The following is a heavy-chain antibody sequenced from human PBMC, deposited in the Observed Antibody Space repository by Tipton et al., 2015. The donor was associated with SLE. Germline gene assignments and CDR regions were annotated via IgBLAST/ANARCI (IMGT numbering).Heavy chain of an antibody. Sequence: SLRLSCTASGFTFGNYAMTWVRQAPGKGLEWVSAISGSDDYTYYANSVKGRFTISRGNSKNTLYLQTNTLRADDTAVYYCATDTSYYWGQGTLVTVSS. CDR2: ISGSDDYT. J-gene: IGHJ4*02. V-gene: IGHV3-23*01. D-gene: IGHD3-16*01. CDR3: ATDTSYY. CDR1: GFTFGNYA.